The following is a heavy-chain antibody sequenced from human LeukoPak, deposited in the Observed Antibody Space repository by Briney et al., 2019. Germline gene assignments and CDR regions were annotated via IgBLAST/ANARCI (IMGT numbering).Heavy chain of an antibody. Sequence: PGGSLRLSCAASGFTFSSYAMSWVRQAPGKGLEWVSAISGSGGSTYYADSVKGRFTISRDNSKNTLYLQMNSLRAEDTAVYYCASLAAYCGGDCYSWDFDYWGQGTLVTVSS. D-gene: IGHD2-21*02. V-gene: IGHV3-23*01. CDR2: ISGSGGST. CDR1: GFTFSSYA. CDR3: ASLAAYCGGDCYSWDFDY. J-gene: IGHJ4*02.